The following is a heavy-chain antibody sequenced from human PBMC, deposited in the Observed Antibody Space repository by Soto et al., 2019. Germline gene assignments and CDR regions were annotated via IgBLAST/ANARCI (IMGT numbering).Heavy chain of an antibody. V-gene: IGHV3-30*18. CDR2: ISYDGSNK. J-gene: IGHJ3*02. CDR3: AKNLRWYDEETFEI. D-gene: IGHD4-17*01. CDR1: GFTFSNYG. Sequence: QVQMVESGGGVVQPGRSLRLSCAASGFTFSNYGMHWVRQAPGKGLEWVAVISYDGSNKYYADSVKGRFTISRDNSKDTLYLQMNSLRAEDTAVYYCAKNLRWYDEETFEIWGQGTMVTVSS.